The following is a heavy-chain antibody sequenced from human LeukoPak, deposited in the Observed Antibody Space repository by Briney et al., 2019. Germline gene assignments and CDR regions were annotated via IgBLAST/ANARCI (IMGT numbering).Heavy chain of an antibody. Sequence: SETLSLTCSVSGGSISSGGYYWSWIRQHPGKGLEWIGYIYYSGSTYYNPSLESRVTMSVDTSKNQFSLNLSSVTAADTAVYYCARDSAYGSDLFDYWGQGTLVTVSS. CDR1: GGSISSGGYY. V-gene: IGHV4-31*03. D-gene: IGHD3-10*01. J-gene: IGHJ4*02. CDR2: IYYSGST. CDR3: ARDSAYGSDLFDY.